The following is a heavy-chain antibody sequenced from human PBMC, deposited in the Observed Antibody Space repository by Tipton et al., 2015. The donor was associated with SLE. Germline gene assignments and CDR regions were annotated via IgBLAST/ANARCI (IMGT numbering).Heavy chain of an antibody. CDR3: TTGRTL. CDR1: GFTFNKAW. CDR2: IKSKTAGGTT. Sequence: LTCAASGFTFNKAWLSWVRQAPGKGLEWVGRIKSKTAGGTTDYAAPVKGRFPISRDDSKDTLYLQMDSLKTEDTAVYYCTTGRTLWGQGTLVSVSS. J-gene: IGHJ3*01. D-gene: IGHD3/OR15-3a*01. V-gene: IGHV3-15*01.